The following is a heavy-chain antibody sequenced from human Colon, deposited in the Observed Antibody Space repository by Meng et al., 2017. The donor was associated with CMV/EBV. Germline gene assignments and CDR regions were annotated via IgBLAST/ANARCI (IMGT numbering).Heavy chain of an antibody. V-gene: IGHV3-53*05. CDR1: GLTLSSMY. CDR2: FYSGNST. J-gene: IGHJ6*02. D-gene: IGHD1-26*01. Sequence: GGSLRLSCAGSGLTLSSMYMHWVRQAPGKGLEWVSVFYSGNSTDYADSLKGRFTVSRDNSKNTLYLQMNSLRAEDTAVYYCAREGKWESLGYYSYYGMDVWGQGTTVTVSS. CDR3: AREGKWESLGYYSYYGMDV.